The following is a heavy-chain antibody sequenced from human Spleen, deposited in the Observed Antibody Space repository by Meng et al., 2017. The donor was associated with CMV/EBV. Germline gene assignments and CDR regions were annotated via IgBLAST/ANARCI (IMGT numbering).Heavy chain of an antibody. Sequence: SETLSLTCTVSGGSISSYYWSWIRQPPGKGLEWIGYIYYSGSTNYNPSLKSRVTISVDPSKNQFSLKLSSGTAADTAVYYWAGGVGYSYGGKDYWGQGTLVTVSS. CDR1: GGSISSYY. J-gene: IGHJ4*02. D-gene: IGHD5-18*01. V-gene: IGHV4-59*01. CDR2: IYYSGST. CDR3: AGGVGYSYGGKDY.